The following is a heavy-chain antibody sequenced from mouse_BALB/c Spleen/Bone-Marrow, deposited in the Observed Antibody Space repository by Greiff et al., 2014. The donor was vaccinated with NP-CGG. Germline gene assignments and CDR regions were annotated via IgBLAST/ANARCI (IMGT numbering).Heavy chain of an antibody. CDR1: GYTFTDYW. D-gene: IGHD1-1*01. Sequence: QVQLKESGAELAKPGASVRMSCKASGYTFTDYWMHWVKQRPGQGLEWIGYINPSSGYTEYNQKFEDKATLTADKSSSTAYMQLNILTSEDSAVYYCARRYGSLWYFDVWGAGTTVTVSS. V-gene: IGHV1-7*01. CDR3: ARRYGSLWYFDV. CDR2: INPSSGYT. J-gene: IGHJ1*01.